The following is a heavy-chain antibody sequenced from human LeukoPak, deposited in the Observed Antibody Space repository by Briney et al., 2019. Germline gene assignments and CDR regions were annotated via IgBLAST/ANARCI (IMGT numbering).Heavy chain of an antibody. J-gene: IGHJ5*02. CDR1: GYTFTSYG. V-gene: IGHV1-18*01. D-gene: IGHD3-9*01. CDR2: ISAYNGNT. CDR3: ARVQDAKTYYDILTGPTNH. Sequence: GASVKVSCKASGYTFTSYGISWVRQAPGQGLEWMGWISAYNGNTNYAQKLQGRVTMTTDTSTSTAYMELRSLRSDDTAVYYCARVQDAKTYYDILTGPTNHWGQGTLVTVSS.